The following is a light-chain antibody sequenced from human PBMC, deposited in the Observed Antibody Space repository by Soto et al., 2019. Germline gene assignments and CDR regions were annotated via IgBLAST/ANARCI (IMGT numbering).Light chain of an antibody. CDR1: QSVSRY. V-gene: IGKV3-11*01. J-gene: IGKJ3*01. CDR3: QQRSDWPT. CDR2: DAS. Sequence: EIVLTQSPATLSLSPGERATLSCRASQSVSRYLAWYQHKPGQAPRLLIYDASNRATGIPARFSGSGSGTDFTLTISSLEPEDFAVYYCQQRSDWPTCGPGTTVDIK.